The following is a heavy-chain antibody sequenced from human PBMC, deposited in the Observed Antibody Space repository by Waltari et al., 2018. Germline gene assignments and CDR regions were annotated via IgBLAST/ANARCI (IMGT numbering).Heavy chain of an antibody. CDR2: ISSSSSTI. Sequence: EVQLVESGGGLVPPGVSLRLSCAASGFSFSSDSMNWVRQAPGKGLEWVSYISSSSSTIYYADSVKGRFTISRDNAKNSLYLQMNSLRAEDTAVYYCARDPARSGGWHFDYWGQGTLVTVSS. D-gene: IGHD6-19*01. CDR3: ARDPARSGGWHFDY. J-gene: IGHJ4*02. V-gene: IGHV3-48*01. CDR1: GFSFSSDS.